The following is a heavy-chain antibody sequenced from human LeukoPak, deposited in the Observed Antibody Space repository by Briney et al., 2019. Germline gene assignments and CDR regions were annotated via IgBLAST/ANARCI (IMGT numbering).Heavy chain of an antibody. J-gene: IGHJ4*02. V-gene: IGHV4-38-2*02. CDR2: IYHSGST. D-gene: IGHD2-2*01. Sequence: SETLSLTCAVSSYSISSDYYWGWIRQPPGKGLEWIGNIYHSGSTYYNPSLKSRVIISVDTSKNQFSLKLSSVTAADTAVYYCARDSRVYCSSPSCSIDYWGQGTLVTVSS. CDR1: SYSISSDYY. CDR3: ARDSRVYCSSPSCSIDY.